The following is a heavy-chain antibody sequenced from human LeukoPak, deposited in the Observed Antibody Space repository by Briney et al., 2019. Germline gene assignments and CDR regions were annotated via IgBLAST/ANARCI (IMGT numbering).Heavy chain of an antibody. V-gene: IGHV3-30*02. Sequence: GGSLRLSCAASGFTFSSHGMHWVRQAPGKGLEWVAVIWYDGSNKYYADSVKGRFSISRDNSKNTLYLQMNSLRAEDTAVYYCAKESDSGSYYPHAYWGQGTLVTVSS. CDR2: IWYDGSNK. CDR3: AKESDSGSYYPHAY. J-gene: IGHJ4*02. D-gene: IGHD1-26*01. CDR1: GFTFSSHG.